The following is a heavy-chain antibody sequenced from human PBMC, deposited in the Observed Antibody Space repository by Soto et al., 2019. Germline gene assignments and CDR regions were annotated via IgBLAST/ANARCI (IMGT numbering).Heavy chain of an antibody. Sequence: QVQLVESGGGVLQPGRSLRLSCVVSGFTFSNFGMHWVRQAPGKGLEWVAVTSYDGRKKYYADPVKGRFTISRDNSKNTLYLQMNGVRAEETAVYCCAKWGVSGHGMDVWGQGTTVTVSS. J-gene: IGHJ6*02. V-gene: IGHV3-30*18. CDR1: GFTFSNFG. CDR2: TSYDGRKK. CDR3: AKWGVSGHGMDV. D-gene: IGHD3-10*01.